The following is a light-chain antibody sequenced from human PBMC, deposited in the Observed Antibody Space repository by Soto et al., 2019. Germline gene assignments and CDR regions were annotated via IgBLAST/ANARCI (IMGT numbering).Light chain of an antibody. Sequence: EIVLTQFPGTLSLSPGERATLSCRASQSISSSYLAWYQQKPGQAPRLLIYDTSRRATGIPDRFSGSGSGTDFTLTISRLEPEDFAVYYCEQYGDSPTWTFGQGTKVDIK. V-gene: IGKV3-20*01. CDR3: EQYGDSPTWT. CDR1: QSISSSY. CDR2: DTS. J-gene: IGKJ1*01.